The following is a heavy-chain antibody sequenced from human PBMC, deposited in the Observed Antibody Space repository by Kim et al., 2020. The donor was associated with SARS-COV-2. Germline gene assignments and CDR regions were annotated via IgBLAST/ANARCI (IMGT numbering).Heavy chain of an antibody. CDR2: IDYSGSP. D-gene: IGHD1-7*01. Sequence: SETLSLTCTVSGGSISSYDWTWIRQPPGKGLEYIGSIDYSGSPNYNPSPESRVTISLDTSRNHFPLKLNSVTAADTAIDYCARKGINGTRGFDYWGQGTLVTVSS. J-gene: IGHJ4*02. CDR1: GGSISSYD. CDR3: ARKGINGTRGFDY. V-gene: IGHV4-59*01.